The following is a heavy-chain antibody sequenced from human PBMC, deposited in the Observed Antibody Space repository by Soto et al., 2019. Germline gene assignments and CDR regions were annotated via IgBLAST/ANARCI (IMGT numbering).Heavy chain of an antibody. V-gene: IGHV1-69*11. D-gene: IGHD1-1*01. Sequence: QVQLVQSGAEVKRPGSSVKVSCKASGGTFSNYAINWVRQAPGQGLEWVGGIIPVLGTKNHAQRFQARVTITAAESMSTVFMALSRVTSDDTAVYFCTSKYWRPYNRDYYYNVDVWGQGTTVTVSS. CDR2: IIPVLGTK. CDR1: GGTFSNYA. J-gene: IGHJ6*02. CDR3: TSKYWRPYNRDYYYNVDV.